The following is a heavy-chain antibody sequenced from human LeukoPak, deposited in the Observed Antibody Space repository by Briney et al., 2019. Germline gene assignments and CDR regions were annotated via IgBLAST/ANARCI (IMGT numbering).Heavy chain of an antibody. Sequence: PGGSLRLSCAASGFTVSSNYMSWVRQAPGKGLEWVSVIYSGGSTYYADSVKGRFTISRDNSKNTLYLQMNSLRAEDTAVYYCAIGGVYCGGDCDTFDYWGQGTLVTVSS. V-gene: IGHV3-53*01. CDR3: AIGGVYCGGDCDTFDY. CDR2: IYSGGST. CDR1: GFTVSSNY. J-gene: IGHJ4*02. D-gene: IGHD2-21*02.